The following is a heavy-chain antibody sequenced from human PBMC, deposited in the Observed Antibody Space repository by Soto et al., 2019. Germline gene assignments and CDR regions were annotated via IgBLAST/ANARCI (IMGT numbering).Heavy chain of an antibody. CDR2: IYYSGST. CDR1: GGSISSGGYY. D-gene: IGHD3-9*01. Sequence: ASETLSLTCTVSGGSISSGGYYWSWIRQHPGKGLEWIGYIYYSGSTYYNPSLKSRVTISVDTSKNQFSLKLSSVTAADTAVYYCARDLGYYDILTGPRGWFDPWGQGTLVTVSS. V-gene: IGHV4-31*03. CDR3: ARDLGYYDILTGPRGWFDP. J-gene: IGHJ5*02.